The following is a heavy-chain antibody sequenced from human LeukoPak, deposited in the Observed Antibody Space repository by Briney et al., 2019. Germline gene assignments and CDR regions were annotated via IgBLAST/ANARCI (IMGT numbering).Heavy chain of an antibody. J-gene: IGHJ4*02. D-gene: IGHD3-22*01. V-gene: IGHV5-51*01. Sequence: LGESLQISCKGSGSLFTSYWIGWVRPVPGKGLGGMGIIYPGDSDTRYSPSFQRQVTISADKSISTAYLQWSSLKASDTAMYYCARPAGDSSGYYYFDYWGQGTLVTVSS. CDR2: IYPGDSDT. CDR1: GSLFTSYW. CDR3: ARPAGDSSGYYYFDY.